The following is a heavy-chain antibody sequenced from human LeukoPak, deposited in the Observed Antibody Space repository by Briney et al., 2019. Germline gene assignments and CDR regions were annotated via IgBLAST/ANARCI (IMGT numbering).Heavy chain of an antibody. V-gene: IGHV3-21*01. CDR2: ISGSSSYI. D-gene: IGHD6-19*01. J-gene: IGHJ6*02. Sequence: GGSLRLSCAASGFTFSSYSMNWVRQAPGKGLEWVSSISGSSSYIYYADSVKGRFTISRDNAKNSLYLQMNSLRAEDTAVYYCTRTNVAVGSSYSAMDVWGPGTTVTVSS. CDR3: TRTNVAVGSSYSAMDV. CDR1: GFTFSSYS.